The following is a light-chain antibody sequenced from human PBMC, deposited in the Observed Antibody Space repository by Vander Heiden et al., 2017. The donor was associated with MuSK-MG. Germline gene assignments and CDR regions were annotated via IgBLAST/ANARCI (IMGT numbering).Light chain of an antibody. J-gene: IGKJ4*01. CDR2: AAS. CDR3: QKYDRAPLT. CDR1: QGINKY. V-gene: IGKV1-27*01. Sequence: DIQMTQSPSSLSAFVGDRVTITCRARQGINKYLAWYQQKPGKVPKLLIYAASALQPGVPSRCSGSGSGTDFTLTISSLQPEDVATYYCQKYDRAPLTFGGGTKVEL.